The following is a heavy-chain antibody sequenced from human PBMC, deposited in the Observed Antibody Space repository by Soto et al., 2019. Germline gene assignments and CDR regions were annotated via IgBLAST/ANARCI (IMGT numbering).Heavy chain of an antibody. D-gene: IGHD5-12*01. CDR1: GGSISSRRYY. V-gene: IGHV4-39*01. J-gene: IGHJ4*02. Sequence: XESLSLTCTVSGGSISSRRYYWGWIRQPPGKGLEWIGSIYYSGSTYYNPSLKSRVTISVDTSKNQFSLKLSSVTAADTAVYYCARLDDGYRSLPEVMFDDWGQGTLVTVSS. CDR2: IYYSGST. CDR3: ARLDDGYRSLPEVMFDD.